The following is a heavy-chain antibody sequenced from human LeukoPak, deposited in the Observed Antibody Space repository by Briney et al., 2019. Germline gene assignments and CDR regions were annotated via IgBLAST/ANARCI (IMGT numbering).Heavy chain of an antibody. J-gene: IGHJ2*01. V-gene: IGHV3-23*01. D-gene: IGHD3-22*01. Sequence: GGSLRLSCAASGFTFSSYAMSWVRQAPGKGLEWVSAISGSGGSTYYADSVKGRFTISRDNSKNTLYLQMNSLRAEDTAVYYCAKADLGNYDRSGYFDLWGRGTLVTVSS. CDR3: AKADLGNYDRSGYFDL. CDR1: GFTFSSYA. CDR2: ISGSGGST.